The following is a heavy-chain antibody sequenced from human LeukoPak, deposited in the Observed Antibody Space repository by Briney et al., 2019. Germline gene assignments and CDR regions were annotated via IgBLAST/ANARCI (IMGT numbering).Heavy chain of an antibody. Sequence: PGGSLRLSCAASGFTFSSYGMHWVRQAPGKGQERVAFIRYDGSNKYYADSAKGRFTISRDNSKNTLYLQMNSLRAEDTAVYYCAKDPATGGTNPGFDYWGQGTLVTVSS. CDR2: IRYDGSNK. V-gene: IGHV3-30*02. CDR1: GFTFSSYG. J-gene: IGHJ4*02. CDR3: AKDPATGGTNPGFDY. D-gene: IGHD7-27*01.